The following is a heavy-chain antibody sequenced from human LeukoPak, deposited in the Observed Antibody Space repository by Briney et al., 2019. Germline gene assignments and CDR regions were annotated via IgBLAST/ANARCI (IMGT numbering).Heavy chain of an antibody. J-gene: IGHJ4*02. Sequence: GGSLRLSCAASGFTFSSYGMHWVRQAPGKGLEWVAFIRYDGSNKYYADSVKGRFTISRDNAKSSLYLQMNSLRAEDTARYYCVRLRRNSDRSGYYYFYNYWGQGIQVTVSS. CDR2: IRYDGSNK. CDR1: GFTFSSYG. CDR3: VRLRRNSDRSGYYYFYNY. D-gene: IGHD3-22*01. V-gene: IGHV3-30*02.